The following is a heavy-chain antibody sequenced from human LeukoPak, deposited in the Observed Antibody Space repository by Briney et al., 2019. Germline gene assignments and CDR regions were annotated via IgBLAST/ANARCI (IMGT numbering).Heavy chain of an antibody. CDR1: GGSISSYY. V-gene: IGHV4-4*07. J-gene: IGHJ5*02. D-gene: IGHD6-19*01. Sequence: SETLSLTCTVSGGSISSYYWSWIRQPAGKGLEWIGRIYTSGSTNYNPSLKSRVTMSVDTSKNQFSLKLSSVTAADTAVYYCARSPTGGWYNWFDPWGQGTLVTVSS. CDR2: IYTSGST. CDR3: ARSPTGGWYNWFDP.